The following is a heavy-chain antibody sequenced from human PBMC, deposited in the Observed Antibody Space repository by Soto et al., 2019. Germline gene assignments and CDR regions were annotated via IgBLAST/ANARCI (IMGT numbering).Heavy chain of an antibody. CDR2: FIPILDMA. V-gene: IGHV1-69*02. CDR3: AITYCRDNSCPRDFDF. J-gene: IGHJ4*02. CDR1: GGTFNTYT. Sequence: QVQVVQSGAEVKKPESSVKVSCKPSGGTFNTYTVNWARLAPGHGLEWMGRFIPILDMANYAQKFQDRVTITAVRSTFTAYMELNSLTSDDTAVYYCAITYCRDNSCPRDFDFWGPGTRVTVSS. D-gene: IGHD2-21*01.